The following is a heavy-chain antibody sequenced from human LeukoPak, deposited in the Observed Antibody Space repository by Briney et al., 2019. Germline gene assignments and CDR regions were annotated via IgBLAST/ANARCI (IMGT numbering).Heavy chain of an antibody. CDR2: IYSGGST. D-gene: IGHD4-17*01. CDR1: GFTVSSNY. Sequence: GGSLRLYCAAAGFTVSSNYRRWVRQAPGKGGEWGAVIYSGGSTYYADSVKGRFTISRDNSKNTLYLQMNSLRAEDTAVYYCASTTPTYYYGMDVWGQGTTVTVSS. CDR3: ASTTPTYYYGMDV. J-gene: IGHJ6*02. V-gene: IGHV3-53*01.